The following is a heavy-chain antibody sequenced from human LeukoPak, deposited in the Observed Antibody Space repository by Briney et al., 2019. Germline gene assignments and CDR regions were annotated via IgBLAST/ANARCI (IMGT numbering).Heavy chain of an antibody. CDR1: GFTFTSYG. V-gene: IGHV3-21*01. Sequence: GGSLRLSCAASGFTFTSYGMTWVRQAPGKGLEWVSSISSSSSYIYYADSVKGRFTISRDNAKNSLYLQMNSLRAEDTAVYYCARGDRDSSGWYRRYYYYYMDVWGKGTTVTVSS. J-gene: IGHJ6*03. CDR3: ARGDRDSSGWYRRYYYYYMDV. CDR2: ISSSSSYI. D-gene: IGHD6-19*01.